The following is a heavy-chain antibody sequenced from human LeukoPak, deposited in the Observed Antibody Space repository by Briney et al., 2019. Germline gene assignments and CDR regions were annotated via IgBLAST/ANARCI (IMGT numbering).Heavy chain of an antibody. V-gene: IGHV4-59*11. D-gene: IGHD6-19*01. CDR1: GGSISSHY. CDR2: IYYSGST. J-gene: IGHJ4*02. CDR3: ARDSGWYHHFDY. Sequence: PSETLSLTCTVSGGSISSHYWSWIRQPPGKGLEWIGYIYYSGSTNYNPSLKSRVTISVDTSKNQFSLKLSSVTAADTAVYYCARDSGWYHHFDYWGQGTLVTVSS.